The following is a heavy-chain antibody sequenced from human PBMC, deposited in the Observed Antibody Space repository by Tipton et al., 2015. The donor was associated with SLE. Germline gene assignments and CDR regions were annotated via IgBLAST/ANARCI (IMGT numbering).Heavy chain of an antibody. Sequence: GSLRLSCAASGFTFSSHWMHWVRQAPGKGPVWVSRINSDGSTTNYADSVKGRFTISRDNAKSTLYLQMNSLRAEDTAVYYCARAVADWGWLVVYWGRGTQVTVSS. V-gene: IGHV3-74*01. CDR1: GFTFSSHW. D-gene: IGHD6-19*01. J-gene: IGHJ4*02. CDR3: ARAVADWGWLVVY. CDR2: INSDGSTT.